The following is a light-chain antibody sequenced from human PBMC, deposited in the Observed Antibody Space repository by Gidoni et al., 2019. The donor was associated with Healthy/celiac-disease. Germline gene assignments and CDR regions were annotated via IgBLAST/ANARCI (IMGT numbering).Light chain of an antibody. J-gene: IGKJ2*01. CDR2: AAS. CDR3: QQSYSTPRYT. CDR1: QSISSY. V-gene: IGKV1-39*01. Sequence: DIQMTQSPSSLSASVGDRVTITCRASQSISSYLNWYQQKPGKAPKLLIYAASSVQSGVPSRFSGSGSGTDFTLTSSSLQPEDFATYYCQQSYSTPRYTFGQGTKLEIK.